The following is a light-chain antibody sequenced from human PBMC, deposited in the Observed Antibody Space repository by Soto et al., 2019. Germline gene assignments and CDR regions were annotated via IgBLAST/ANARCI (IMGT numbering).Light chain of an antibody. CDR3: QSYDSSLSASV. CDR1: SSNIGAGYD. CDR2: GNI. J-gene: IGLJ2*01. Sequence: QSVLTQPPSVSGAPGQRVTISCNGSSSNIGAGYDVHWYQHLPGTAPKLLIYGNINRPSGVPDRFSGSKSGTSASLAITGLQAEDEADYYCQSYDSSLSASVFGGGTKVTVL. V-gene: IGLV1-40*01.